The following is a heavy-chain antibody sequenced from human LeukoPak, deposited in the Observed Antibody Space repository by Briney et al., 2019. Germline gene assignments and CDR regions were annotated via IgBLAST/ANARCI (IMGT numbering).Heavy chain of an antibody. V-gene: IGHV4-59*11. Sequence: SETLSLTCTVSGGSISSHYWSWIRQPPGKGLEWIGYIYYSGSTNYNPSLKSRVTISVDTSKNQFSLKLSSVTAADTAVYYCATRGYWGQGTLVTVSS. CDR1: GGSISSHY. D-gene: IGHD3-10*01. CDR2: IYYSGST. J-gene: IGHJ4*02. CDR3: ATRGY.